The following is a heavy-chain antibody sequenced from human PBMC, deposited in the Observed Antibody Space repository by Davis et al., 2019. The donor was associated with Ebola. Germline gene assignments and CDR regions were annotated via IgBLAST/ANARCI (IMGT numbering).Heavy chain of an antibody. D-gene: IGHD2-21*01. J-gene: IGHJ4*02. CDR3: AREVPFCGGDCLDY. CDR2: IDSSASTT. V-gene: IGHV3-48*04. Sequence: PGGSLRLSCAASGFPFNIYAMNWVRQAPGKGLEWVSYIDSSASTTYYADSVKGRFTISRDNAKNSLFLQMNSLRAEDTAVYYCAREVPFCGGDCLDYWGQGTLVTVSS. CDR1: GFPFNIYA.